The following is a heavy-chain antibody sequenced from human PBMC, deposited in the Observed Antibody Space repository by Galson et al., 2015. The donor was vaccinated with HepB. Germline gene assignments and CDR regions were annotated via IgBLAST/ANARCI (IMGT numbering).Heavy chain of an antibody. V-gene: IGHV3-74*01. CDR1: GFTFSSHW. CDR2: INSYGSTT. Sequence: SLRLSCAASGFTFSSHWMHWVRRAPGKGLVWVSRINSYGSTTNYADSVKGRITISRDNARNSLYLQLNSLRAEDTAVYYCVRVADVDYGDHSHFDYWGQGTLVTVSS. D-gene: IGHD4-17*01. CDR3: VRVADVDYGDHSHFDY. J-gene: IGHJ4*02.